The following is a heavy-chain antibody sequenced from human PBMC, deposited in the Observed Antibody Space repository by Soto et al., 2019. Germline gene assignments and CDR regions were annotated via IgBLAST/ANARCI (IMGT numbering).Heavy chain of an antibody. CDR1: GGTFSGYA. Sequence: SVKVYCTASGGTFSGYAISWVRQAPGQGLEWMGGIIPIFGTANYAQKFQGRVTITADKSTSTAYMELSSLRSEDTAVYYCARDKPEGHSSPTSYYYYYYGMDVWGQGTTVTVSS. CDR2: IIPIFGTA. D-gene: IGHD6-13*01. CDR3: ARDKPEGHSSPTSYYYYYYGMDV. V-gene: IGHV1-69*06. J-gene: IGHJ6*02.